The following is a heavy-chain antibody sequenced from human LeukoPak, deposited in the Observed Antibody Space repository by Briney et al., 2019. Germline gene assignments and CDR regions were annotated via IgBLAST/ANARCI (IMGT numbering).Heavy chain of an antibody. J-gene: IGHJ4*02. CDR3: ARRGYDSSGYYLVS. V-gene: IGHV4-30-4*08. D-gene: IGHD3-22*01. CDR1: GDPISSGDSY. Sequence: PSQTLSLTCTVSGDPISSGDSYWSWIRQHPGKGLEWIGYIYYSGTTYYNPSLKSRVTISVDTSKNQFSLKLSSVTAADTAVYYCARRGYDSSGYYLVSWGQGTLVTVSS. CDR2: IYYSGTT.